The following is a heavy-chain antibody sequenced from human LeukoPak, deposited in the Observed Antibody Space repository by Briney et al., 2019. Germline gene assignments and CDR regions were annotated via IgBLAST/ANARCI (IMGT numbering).Heavy chain of an antibody. J-gene: IGHJ4*02. V-gene: IGHV4-59*01. CDR2: MQSTGVS. D-gene: IGHD5-18*01. CDR3: ARDKRHSYGRYFEH. CDR1: GDSISTYH. Sequence: PSETLSLTCSVSGDSISTYHWNWIRKSAGKGLEWIAYMQSTGVSKYNPSLKSRVTMVVDMSRIQVVLNLSSVTAADTAVYYCARDKRHSYGRYFEHWGQGILVTVSS.